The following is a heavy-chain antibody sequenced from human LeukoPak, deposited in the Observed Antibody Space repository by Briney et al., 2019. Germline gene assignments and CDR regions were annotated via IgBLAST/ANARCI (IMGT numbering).Heavy chain of an antibody. J-gene: IGHJ3*02. V-gene: IGHV4-4*07. CDR1: GGSISSYY. CDR2: IYTSGST. CDR3: ARDFNPSCGANCYLDAFDI. Sequence: SETLSLTCTVSGGSISSYYWSWIRQPAGKGLEWIGRIYTSGSTNYNPSLKSRVTMSVDTSKNQFSLKLSSVTAEDTAVYYWARDFNPSCGANCYLDAFDIWGQGTMVTVSS. D-gene: IGHD2-21*01.